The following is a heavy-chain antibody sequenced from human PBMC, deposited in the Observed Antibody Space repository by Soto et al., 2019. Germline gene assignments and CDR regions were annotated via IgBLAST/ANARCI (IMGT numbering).Heavy chain of an antibody. V-gene: IGHV5-51*01. CDR2: IYSRDSDT. Sequence: GESLKISCQGSGYRFTNFWIGWVRQRPGKGLEWMGIIYSRDSDTRYSPSFQGQVTISVDSSISPAYLQWSSLKASDTAIYYCSRAPYYHNHGDFDFWGQGTLVTVSS. CDR1: GYRFTNFW. D-gene: IGHD3-10*01. CDR3: SRAPYYHNHGDFDF. J-gene: IGHJ4*02.